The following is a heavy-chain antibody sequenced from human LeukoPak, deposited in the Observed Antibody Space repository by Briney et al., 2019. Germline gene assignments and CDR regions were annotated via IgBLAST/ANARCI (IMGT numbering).Heavy chain of an antibody. CDR3: ARDRGPPGYSSSWRAYYYMDV. D-gene: IGHD6-13*01. J-gene: IGHJ6*03. Sequence: GESLKISCKGSGYSFTSYGISWVRQAPGQGLEWMGWISAYNGNTNYAQKLQGRVTMTTDTSTSTAYMELRSLRSDDTAVYYCARDRGPPGYSSSWRAYYYMDVWGKGTTVTVSS. CDR1: GYSFTSYG. V-gene: IGHV1-18*01. CDR2: ISAYNGNT.